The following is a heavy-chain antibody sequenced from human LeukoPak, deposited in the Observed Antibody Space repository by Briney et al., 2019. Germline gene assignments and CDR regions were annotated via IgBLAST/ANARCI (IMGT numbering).Heavy chain of an antibody. D-gene: IGHD3-16*01. CDR2: IYYSGST. CDR3: ARSGMITFGGASHFDY. Sequence: SGTLSLTCAVSGGSISSNNWWSWVRQPPGKGLEWIGYIYYSGSTNYNPSLKSRVTISVDASKNQFSLKLSSVTAADTAVYYCARSGMITFGGASHFDYWGQGTLVTVSS. V-gene: IGHV4-4*02. J-gene: IGHJ4*02. CDR1: GGSISSNNW.